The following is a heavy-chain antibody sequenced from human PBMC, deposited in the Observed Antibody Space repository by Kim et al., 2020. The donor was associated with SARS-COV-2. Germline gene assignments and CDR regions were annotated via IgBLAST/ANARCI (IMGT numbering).Heavy chain of an antibody. V-gene: IGHV3-30*03. J-gene: IGHJ4*02. CDR2: ISNDETYQ. Sequence: GGSLRLSCAASGFSFSSRGIHWVRQAPGKGLEWVAVISNDETYQNYADSVRGRFTISRDNSKNTVDLQMNSLRVEDTAVYYCARAREKYVDYWGQGTLVT. CDR1: GFSFSSRG. CDR3: ARAREKYVDY.